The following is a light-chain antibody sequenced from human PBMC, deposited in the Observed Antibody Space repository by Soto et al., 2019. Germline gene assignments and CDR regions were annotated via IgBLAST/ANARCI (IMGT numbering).Light chain of an antibody. CDR3: QQYATSPLT. J-gene: IGKJ1*01. CDR1: QSVSNNY. CDR2: VAS. Sequence: EIVLTHFPGTLSLSPGERATLSCRASQSVSNNYFPWTKQNPGQAPRLFIFVASNRATGIPDRFSASGSGTEFTLTISRLEPEDVAVYYCQQYATSPLTFGHGTKVEI. V-gene: IGKV3-20*01.